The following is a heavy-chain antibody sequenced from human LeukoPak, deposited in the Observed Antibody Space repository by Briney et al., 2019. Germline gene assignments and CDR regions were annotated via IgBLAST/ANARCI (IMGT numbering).Heavy chain of an antibody. Sequence: GGSLRLSFAASGFPFSSYAMSWVRPAPGKGLEWVSAISGSGGSTYYADSVKGRFTISRDNSKNTLYLQMNSLRAEDTAVYYCLPAALQPLVDYWGQGTLVTVSS. CDR2: ISGSGGST. D-gene: IGHD2-2*01. V-gene: IGHV3-23*01. CDR1: GFPFSSYA. J-gene: IGHJ4*02. CDR3: LPAALQPLVDY.